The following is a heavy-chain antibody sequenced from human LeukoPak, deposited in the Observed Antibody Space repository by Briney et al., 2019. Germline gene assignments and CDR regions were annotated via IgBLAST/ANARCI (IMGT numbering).Heavy chain of an antibody. Sequence: GRSLRLSCAASGFTFSSYGMHWVRQAPGKGLEWVAVISYDGSNKYYADSVKGRFTISRDNSKNTLYLQMNSLRAEDTATYYCARAGDAFDIWGQGTMVTVSS. CDR3: ARAGDAFDI. V-gene: IGHV3-30*03. CDR1: GFTFSSYG. CDR2: ISYDGSNK. J-gene: IGHJ3*02.